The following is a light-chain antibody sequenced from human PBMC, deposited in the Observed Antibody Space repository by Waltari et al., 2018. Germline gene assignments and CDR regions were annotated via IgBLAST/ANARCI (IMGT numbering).Light chain of an antibody. CDR1: NIGTKS. CDR3: QVWDSITVV. V-gene: IGLV3-21*02. J-gene: IGLJ2*01. Sequence: SSILTQPPSVSVAPGQTARVTCGGNNIGTKSVHWYQQKPGQAPGPVASVDRDRPSGIPERFSGSTSGNTATLTISRVEVEDEADYYCQVWDSITVVFGGGTKLIVL. CDR2: VDR.